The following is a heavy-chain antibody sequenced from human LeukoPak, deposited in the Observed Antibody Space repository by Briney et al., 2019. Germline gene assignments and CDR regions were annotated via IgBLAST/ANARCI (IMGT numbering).Heavy chain of an antibody. V-gene: IGHV1-8*03. CDR2: MNPNSGNT. D-gene: IGHD3-10*01. Sequence: ASVKVSCKASGYTFTSYDINWVRQATGQGLEWMGWMNPNSGNTGYAQKFQGRVTITRITSISTAYMELSSLRSEDTAVYYCARGRKVRGVSGWFDPWGQGTLVTVSS. CDR1: GYTFTSYD. CDR3: ARGRKVRGVSGWFDP. J-gene: IGHJ5*02.